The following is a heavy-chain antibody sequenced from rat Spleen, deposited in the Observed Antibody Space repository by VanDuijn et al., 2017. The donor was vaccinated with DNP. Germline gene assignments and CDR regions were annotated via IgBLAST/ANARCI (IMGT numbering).Heavy chain of an antibody. Sequence: EVQLVESGGGPVQPGRSLKLSCVASGFIFSNYWMTWIRQAPGKGLAWVASIHNTGGTTYYPDSLKGRFTISRDNANSTLNLQMTSLRSEDTATYYCTTAGRMGYVGYYFDYWGQGVMVTVSS. CDR2: IHNTGGTT. D-gene: IGHD1-7*01. CDR1: GFIFSNYW. CDR3: TTAGRMGYVGYYFDY. J-gene: IGHJ2*01. V-gene: IGHV5-31*01.